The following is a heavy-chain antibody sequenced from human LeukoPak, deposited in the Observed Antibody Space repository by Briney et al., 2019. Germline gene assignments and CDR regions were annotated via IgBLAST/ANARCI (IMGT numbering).Heavy chain of an antibody. J-gene: IGHJ4*02. CDR2: INRDGTTT. D-gene: IGHD4-17*01. V-gene: IGHV3-74*01. CDR3: ARGGYGAHMG. CDR1: GFSFSSFW. Sequence: GGSLRLSFASSGFSFSSFWRHWVGQVPGKGLVWVSGINRDGTTTGYADSVKGRFTISRDNAKNTVSLQMSSLRAEDTALYYCARGGYGAHMGWGQGTLVTVSS.